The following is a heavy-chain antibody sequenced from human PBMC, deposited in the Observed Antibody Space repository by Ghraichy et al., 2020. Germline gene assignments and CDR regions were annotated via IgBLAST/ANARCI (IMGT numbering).Heavy chain of an antibody. V-gene: IGHV1-18*01. Sequence: ASVKVSCKASEYTFTSYGISWLRQAPGQELEWMGWISAENGKTNFEQNLQGRVTMTTDTSTSTAYMELRSLISDDTAVYYCARGPSNSWSNWFDPWGQGTLVTVSS. CDR3: ARGPSNSWSNWFDP. D-gene: IGHD6-13*01. CDR1: EYTFTSYG. CDR2: ISAENGKT. J-gene: IGHJ5*02.